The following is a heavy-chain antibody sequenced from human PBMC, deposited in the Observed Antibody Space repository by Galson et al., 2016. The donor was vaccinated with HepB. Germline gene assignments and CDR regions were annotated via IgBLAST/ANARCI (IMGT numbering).Heavy chain of an antibody. Sequence: SLRLSCAASGFVFSKFAMRWVRQAPGKGLEWVSTISNDGVNTYYADSVKGRFTVSRDNSRNTLYLQMNSLRTEDSAVYYCTTEDIVVVPLNSVSGLWGQGTLVTVSS. CDR2: ISNDGVNT. J-gene: IGHJ4*02. CDR1: GFVFSKFA. CDR3: TTEDIVVVPLNSVSGL. D-gene: IGHD2-2*01. V-gene: IGHV3-23*01.